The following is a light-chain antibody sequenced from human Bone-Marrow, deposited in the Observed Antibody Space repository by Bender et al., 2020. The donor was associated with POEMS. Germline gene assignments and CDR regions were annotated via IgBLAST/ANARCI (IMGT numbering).Light chain of an antibody. J-gene: IGLJ3*02. CDR2: GND. CDR3: SAWDGILNGWV. V-gene: IGLV1-44*01. CDR1: SSNIGGNA. Sequence: QSVLTQPPSASGTPRQRVTISCSGSSSNIGGNAVNWWQQLPGTAPKLLIYGNDQRPSGVPDRFSGSKSGTSASLAISGLQSEDEADYVCSAWDGILNGWVFGGGTELTVL.